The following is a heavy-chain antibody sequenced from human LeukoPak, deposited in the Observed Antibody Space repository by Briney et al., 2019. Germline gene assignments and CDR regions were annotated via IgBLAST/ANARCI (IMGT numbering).Heavy chain of an antibody. J-gene: IGHJ4*02. CDR1: GGSISSGSYY. Sequence: PSQTLSLTCTVSGGSISSGSYYWSWIRQPAGKGLEWIGRIYTSGSTNYNPSLKSRVTISVDTSKNQFSLKLSSVTAADTAVYYCARGTTSSWYPRYDYWGQGTLVTVSS. V-gene: IGHV4-61*02. CDR2: IYTSGST. D-gene: IGHD6-13*01. CDR3: ARGTTSSWYPRYDY.